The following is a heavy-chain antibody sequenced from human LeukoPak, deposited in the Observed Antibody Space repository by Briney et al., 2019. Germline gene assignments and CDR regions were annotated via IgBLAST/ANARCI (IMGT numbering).Heavy chain of an antibody. V-gene: IGHV3-21*01. J-gene: IGHJ4*02. CDR2: ISSSSSYI. Sequence: PGGSLRLSCAASGFTFSIYSMNWVRQAPGKGLEWVSSISSSSSYIYYADSVKGRFTISRDNAKNSLYLQMNSLRAEDTAVYYCASATRWESGGFDYWGQGTLVTVSS. CDR1: GFTFSIYS. CDR3: ASATRWESGGFDY. D-gene: IGHD3-10*01.